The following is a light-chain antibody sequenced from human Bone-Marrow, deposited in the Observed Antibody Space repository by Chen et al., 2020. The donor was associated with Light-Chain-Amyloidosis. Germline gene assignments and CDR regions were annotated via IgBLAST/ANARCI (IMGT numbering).Light chain of an antibody. J-gene: IGLJ2*01. CDR2: RDT. Sequence: SYELTQPPSVSVSPGQTARITCSGDDLPTKYAYWYQQKPGQAPLLVLHRDTERPSGISERFSGSSSGTTATLTISGVQAEDEADYHGQSADSSGTYEVIFGGGTKLTVL. CDR3: QSADSSGTYEVI. V-gene: IGLV3-25*03. CDR1: DLPTKY.